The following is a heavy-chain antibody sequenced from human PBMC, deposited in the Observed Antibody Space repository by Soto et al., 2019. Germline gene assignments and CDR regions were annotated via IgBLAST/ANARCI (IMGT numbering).Heavy chain of an antibody. V-gene: IGHV4-59*01. CDR2: IYYSGST. CDR3: ARAVLPATAPFDY. D-gene: IGHD2-2*01. J-gene: IGHJ4*02. CDR1: GGSISSYY. Sequence: QVQLQESGPRLVKPSETLSLTCIVSGGSISSYYWSWIRQPPGKGLEWIGYIYYSGSTNYNPSLKSRVTISVDTSKNQSSLKLSSVTAADTAVYYWARAVLPATAPFDYWGQGTLVTVSS.